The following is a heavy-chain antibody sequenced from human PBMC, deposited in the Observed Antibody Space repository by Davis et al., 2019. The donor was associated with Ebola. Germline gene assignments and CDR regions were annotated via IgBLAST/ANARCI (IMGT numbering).Heavy chain of an antibody. V-gene: IGHV3-23*01. CDR2: ISGSGGDT. J-gene: IGHJ4*02. CDR1: GFTFSSYA. CDR3: ARSASESDY. Sequence: GESLKISCAASGFTFSSYAMSWVRQAPGKGLEWVSGISGSGGDTYYADSVKGRFSISRDNSKNTLYLQMNSLRAEDTAVYYCARSASESDYWGQGTLVTVSS.